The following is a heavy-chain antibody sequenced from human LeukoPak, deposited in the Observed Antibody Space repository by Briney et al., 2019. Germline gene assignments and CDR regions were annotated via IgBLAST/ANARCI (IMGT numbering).Heavy chain of an antibody. CDR3: ARGRGITMVRGVTDYPPPDAFHI. D-gene: IGHD3-10*01. V-gene: IGHV4-30-2*01. CDR2: IYHSGST. J-gene: IGHJ3*02. Sequence: SQTLSLTCTVSGGSISSGGYYWSWIRQPPGKGLEWIGYIYHSGSTYYNPSLKSRVTISVDRSKNQFSLKLTSVTAADTAVYYCARGRGITMVRGVTDYPPPDAFHIWGQGTMVTVSS. CDR1: GGSISSGGYY.